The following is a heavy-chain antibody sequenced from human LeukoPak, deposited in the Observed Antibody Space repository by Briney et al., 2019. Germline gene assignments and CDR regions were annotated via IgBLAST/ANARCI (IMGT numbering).Heavy chain of an antibody. D-gene: IGHD4/OR15-4a*01. CDR1: GFTFSSYE. J-gene: IGHJ4*02. CDR3: ASPIHDYGVAEL. Sequence: GGSLRLSCAASGFTFSSYEMNWVRQAPGKGLEWVSYISSSGSTIYYADSVKGRFTISRDNAKNSLYLQMNSLRVEDTAVYYCASPIHDYGVAELWGQGTLVTVSS. V-gene: IGHV3-48*03. CDR2: ISSSGSTI.